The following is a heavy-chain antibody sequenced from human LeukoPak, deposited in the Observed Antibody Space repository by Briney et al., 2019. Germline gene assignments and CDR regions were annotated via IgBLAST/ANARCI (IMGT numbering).Heavy chain of an antibody. D-gene: IGHD3-16*01. CDR1: GGSISSGNYF. CDR3: ARSVMITFGD. CDR2: IYHGGST. J-gene: IGHJ4*02. V-gene: IGHV4-30-2*01. Sequence: SETLSLTCTVSGGSISSGNYFWSWIRQPPGKGLEWIGYIYHGGSTYYNPSLKSRVTISIDRSENQFSLKLSSVTAADTAVYYCARSVMITFGDWGQGTLVTVSS.